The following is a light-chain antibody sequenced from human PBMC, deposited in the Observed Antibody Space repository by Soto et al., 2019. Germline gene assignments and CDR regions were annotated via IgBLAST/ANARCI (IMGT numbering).Light chain of an antibody. CDR2: KAS. Sequence: DIQMTQSPSTLSASVGDRVTITCRASQSISSWLAWYQQKPGKAPNLLIYKASSLESGVPSRFSGSGSGTEFTLTISSLQPDDFATNYCQKYNSYPLTFGGGTKVEIK. V-gene: IGKV1-5*03. CDR3: QKYNSYPLT. CDR1: QSISSW. J-gene: IGKJ4*01.